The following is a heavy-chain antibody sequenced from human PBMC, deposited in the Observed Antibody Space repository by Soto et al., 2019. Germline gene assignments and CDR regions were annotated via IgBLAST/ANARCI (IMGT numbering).Heavy chain of an antibody. J-gene: IGHJ5*01. Sequence: SETLSLTCTVSGDSITSTSCYWGWIRQPPGKGLEWIGSVYYTGNTYYNPSLKSRVTISVDTSKNEFSLRLSSVTAADTAVYYCERHENNYVKGADPWGQGALVTSPQ. D-gene: IGHD3-10*02. CDR3: ERHENNYVKGADP. V-gene: IGHV4-39*01. CDR1: GDSITSTSCY. CDR2: VYYTGNT.